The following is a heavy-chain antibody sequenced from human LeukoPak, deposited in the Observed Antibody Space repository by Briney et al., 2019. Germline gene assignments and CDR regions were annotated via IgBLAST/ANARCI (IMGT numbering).Heavy chain of an antibody. CDR1: GFTFSSYA. J-gene: IGHJ6*03. Sequence: PGGSLRLSCAASGFTFSSYAMSWVRQAPGKGLEWVSTISGSGGSTYYADSVKGRFTISRDNSKNTLYLQVNSLRAEDTAVYYCAKHEAPGFGCSHYYMGVWGKGTTVIVSS. D-gene: IGHD3-16*01. CDR2: ISGSGGST. CDR3: AKHEAPGFGCSHYYMGV. V-gene: IGHV3-23*01.